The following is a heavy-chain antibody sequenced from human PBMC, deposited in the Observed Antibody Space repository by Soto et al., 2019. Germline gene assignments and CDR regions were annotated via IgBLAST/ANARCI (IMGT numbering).Heavy chain of an antibody. CDR3: ARDATWPDYDILTGRRGYWFDP. V-gene: IGHV1-69*13. D-gene: IGHD3-9*01. J-gene: IGHJ5*02. CDR2: IIPIFGTA. CDR1: GGTFSSYA. Sequence: ASVKVSCKASGGTFSSYAISWVRQAPGQGLEWMGGIIPIFGTANYAQKFQGRVMITADESTSTAYMELSSLRSEDTAVYYCARDATWPDYDILTGRRGYWFDPWGQGTLVTVSS.